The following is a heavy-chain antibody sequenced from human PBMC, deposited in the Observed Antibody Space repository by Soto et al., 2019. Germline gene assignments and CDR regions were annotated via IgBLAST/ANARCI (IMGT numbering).Heavy chain of an antibody. V-gene: IGHV5-51*01. Sequence: GESLKISCKGSGYSFISYWIGWVRQMPGKGLEWMGVIYPGDSDTRYSPSFQGQVTISADKSFSTAYLQWNSLKASDTAIYYCARVAVAGRFNWFDPWGQGTLVTVSS. CDR2: IYPGDSDT. CDR1: GYSFISYW. CDR3: ARVAVAGRFNWFDP. D-gene: IGHD6-19*01. J-gene: IGHJ5*02.